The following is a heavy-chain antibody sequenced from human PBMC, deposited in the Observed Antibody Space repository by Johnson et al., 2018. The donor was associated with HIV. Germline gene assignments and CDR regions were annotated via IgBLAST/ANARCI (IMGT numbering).Heavy chain of an antibody. CDR3: ASGVTARAPLLI. Sequence: VQLVESGGGLVQPGGSLRLSCAASGFTFDDYAMHWVRQAPGKGLEWVSLITWDGDSTYYADSVKGRFTISRDISKNSLYLQMNSLRAEDTAWYYCASGVTARAPLLIWGQGTMVTVSS. V-gene: IGHV3-43D*03. J-gene: IGHJ3*02. CDR2: ITWDGDST. CDR1: GFTFDDYA. D-gene: IGHD6-6*01.